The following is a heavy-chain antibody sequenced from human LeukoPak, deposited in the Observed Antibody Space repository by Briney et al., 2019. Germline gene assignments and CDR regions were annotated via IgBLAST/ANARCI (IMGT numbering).Heavy chain of an antibody. CDR2: ISASGGTT. J-gene: IGHJ5*02. V-gene: IGHV3-23*01. Sequence: PGGSLRLSCAASGFTFINYGMPWVRQAPGKGLEWVAGISASGGTTYYADSVKGRFTSSIDNSKNTLYLQMNSVIAEDTVVYYAVLHHDNDYGGRWFDPWGQGTLVTVSS. CDR3: VLHHDNDYGGRWFDP. D-gene: IGHD4-23*01. CDR1: GFTFINYG.